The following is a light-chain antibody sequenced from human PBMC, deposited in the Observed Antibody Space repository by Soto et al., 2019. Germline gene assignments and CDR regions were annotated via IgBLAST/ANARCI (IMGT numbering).Light chain of an antibody. CDR1: QNISMW. CDR3: QQYSSIPWT. CDR2: KAS. V-gene: IGKV1-5*03. J-gene: IGKJ1*01. Sequence: DIHMTQSPSTLSASVGDRVTITCRASQNISMWLAWYQTKPGAAPKLLMYKASSLESGVPSRFTGSGSGTQFTLTINGLQPDDFATYYCQQYSSIPWTFGQGTTVQI.